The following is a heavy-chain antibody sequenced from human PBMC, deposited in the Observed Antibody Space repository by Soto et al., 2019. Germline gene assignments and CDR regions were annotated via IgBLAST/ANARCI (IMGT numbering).Heavy chain of an antibody. Sequence: SPTLSLTPPIPRDSINSSNYYRPCFRQAPGKGLEWIGSISYSGSTYYNPSLKSRVTISVDTSRIHFSLKLISVTAADTAFYYCAREGALLFGGNSDYYSTMDVWGQGTTVT. CDR3: AREGALLFGGNSDYYSTMDV. J-gene: IGHJ6*02. D-gene: IGHD2-21*02. CDR1: RDSINSSNYY. V-gene: IGHV4-39*02. CDR2: ISYSGST.